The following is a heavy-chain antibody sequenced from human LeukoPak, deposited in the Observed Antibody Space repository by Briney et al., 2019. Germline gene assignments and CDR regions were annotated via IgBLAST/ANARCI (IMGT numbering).Heavy chain of an antibody. D-gene: IGHD4-17*01. J-gene: IGHJ5*02. CDR1: GFTFSSYA. Sequence: TGGSLRLSRAASGFTFSSYAMHWVRQAPGKGLEYDSAIGSNGGSTYYANSVKGRFTISRDNSKNTLYLQMGSLRAEDMAVYYCARDRHYGDYPPENWFDPWGQGTLVTVSS. CDR2: IGSNGGST. V-gene: IGHV3-64*01. CDR3: ARDRHYGDYPPENWFDP.